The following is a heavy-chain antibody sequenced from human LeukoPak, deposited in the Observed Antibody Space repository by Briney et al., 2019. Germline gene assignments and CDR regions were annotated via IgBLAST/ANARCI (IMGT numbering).Heavy chain of an antibody. CDR1: GGSFSGYN. J-gene: IGHJ4*02. V-gene: IGHV4-34*01. D-gene: IGHD6-19*01. Sequence: PSETLSLTCAFYGGSFSGYNWNWIRQPPGKGLEWIGEVDHSGSTDYNPSLKSRVTTSLDTSKNFFSLNLTSVTAADTAVYYCARGWQWLNYWGQGTLVTVSS. CDR3: ARGWQWLNY. CDR2: VDHSGST.